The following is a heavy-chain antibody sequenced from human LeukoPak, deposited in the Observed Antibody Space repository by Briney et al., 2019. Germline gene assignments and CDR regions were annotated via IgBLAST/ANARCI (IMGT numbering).Heavy chain of an antibody. CDR1: GFTFSSYN. CDR3: SDVSGSY. Sequence: GGSLRLSCAASGFTFSSYNMNWARQALGKGLEWVSFISSSSSHIYYADSVKGRFTISRDNAKNSLYLQMNSLRAEDTAVYYCSDVSGSYWGQGTLVTVSS. CDR2: ISSSSSHI. D-gene: IGHD3-10*01. J-gene: IGHJ4*02. V-gene: IGHV3-21*01.